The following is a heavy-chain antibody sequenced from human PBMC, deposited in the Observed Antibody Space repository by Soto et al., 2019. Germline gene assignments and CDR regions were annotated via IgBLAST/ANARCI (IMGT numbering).Heavy chain of an antibody. D-gene: IGHD5-18*01. Sequence: QVQLVQSGAEVKKPGASVKVSCKASGYTFTSYSISWVRQAPGQGLEWMGWISAYNGNATYAQKLQGRATMTTDTSTSTAYMRLRSLRSDSTAVYSSARDGVDTATGYYYGMDVWGQGTTVSVSS. CDR3: ARDGVDTATGYYYGMDV. V-gene: IGHV1-18*01. CDR1: GYTFTSYS. CDR2: ISAYNGNA. J-gene: IGHJ6*02.